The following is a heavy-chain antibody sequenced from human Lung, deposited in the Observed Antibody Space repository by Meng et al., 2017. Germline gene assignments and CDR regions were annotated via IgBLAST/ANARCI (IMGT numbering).Heavy chain of an antibody. D-gene: IGHD4-17*01. Sequence: QVQLVQSGAEVKNPGASVKVSCKASGYTFTRHWMHWVRLAPGQGLEWMGIINPSDGYTMYEQKFQDRITITGDTSTGTVYMELSGLRSEDTAVYYCTRDHSTADVTVWWFDPWGQGTLVTVSS. CDR3: TRDHSTADVTVWWFDP. V-gene: IGHV1-46*01. CDR1: GYTFTRHW. CDR2: INPSDGYT. J-gene: IGHJ5*02.